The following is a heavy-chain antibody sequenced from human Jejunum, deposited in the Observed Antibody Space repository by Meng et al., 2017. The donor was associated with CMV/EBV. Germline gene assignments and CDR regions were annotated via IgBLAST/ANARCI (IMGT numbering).Heavy chain of an antibody. CDR1: GGSVSSGGYY. V-gene: IGHV4-31*03. Sequence: QLQLQASGPGLVKPSQTLSLTCTVSGGSVSSGGYYWTWIRQHPGKGLEWFGHIYYSGSTFYNPSLKRRVIISIGTSKNQFSLNLRSVTAADTAVYYCARVSSGWDYFDYWGQGTLVTVSS. J-gene: IGHJ4*02. CDR2: IYYSGST. CDR3: ARVSSGWDYFDY. D-gene: IGHD6-19*01.